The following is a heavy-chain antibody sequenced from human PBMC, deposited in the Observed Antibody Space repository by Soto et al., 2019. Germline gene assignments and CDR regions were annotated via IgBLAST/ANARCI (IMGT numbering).Heavy chain of an antibody. CDR2: FSLSGTT. Sequence: PSEILSLTCTVSGASITGSFFWSWIRQPAGKGLEWIGRFSLSGTTNYNPSLRSRVTMSADVSKNQFSLRLTSVTAADTALYYCARGMTPPGAPAWYYFDSWGQGTLVTVS. CDR3: ARGMTPPGAPAWYYFDS. CDR1: GASITGSFF. D-gene: IGHD2-8*02. V-gene: IGHV4-4*07. J-gene: IGHJ4*02.